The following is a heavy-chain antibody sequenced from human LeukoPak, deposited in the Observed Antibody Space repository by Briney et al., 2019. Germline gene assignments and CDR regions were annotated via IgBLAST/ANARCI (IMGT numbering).Heavy chain of an antibody. J-gene: IGHJ6*02. CDR2: ISGTTSGT. CDR3: AKVRTYFYHGLDV. CDR1: GFTFSTCA. V-gene: IGHV3-23*01. D-gene: IGHD1-14*01. Sequence: GGSLRLSCAASGFTFSTCAMSWVCQAPGKGLEWVSGISGTTSGTYYADSAKGRFTISRDNSKNTLFLQVNSLRAEDTAVYYCAKVRTYFYHGLDVWGQGTTVTVSS.